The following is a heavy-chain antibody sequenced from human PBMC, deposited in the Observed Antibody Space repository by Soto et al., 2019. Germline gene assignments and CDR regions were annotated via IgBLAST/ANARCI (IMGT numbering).Heavy chain of an antibody. CDR2: ISYSGST. J-gene: IGHJ3*01. CDR3: GRHYPGPFDV. Sequence: QLQVQESGPGLVKPSETLSLTCAVSGGSIITFSYYWGWIRQPPGKGLEWIGSISYSGSTFYSPSLKSRLTISADASKNQFSLKLSSVTAADTAVFYCGRHYPGPFDVWGQGIVVTVSS. CDR1: GGSIITFSYY. V-gene: IGHV4-39*01.